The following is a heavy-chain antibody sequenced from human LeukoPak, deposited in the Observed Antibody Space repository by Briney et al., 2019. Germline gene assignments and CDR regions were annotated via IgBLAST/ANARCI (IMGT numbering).Heavy chain of an antibody. D-gene: IGHD2-2*01. CDR2: IYYSGST. J-gene: IGHJ4*02. CDR3: ARLPSGTSFDY. Sequence: SETLSLTCTVSGGSISSYYWSWIRQPPGKGLEWIGYIYYSGSTNYNPSLKSRVTISVDTSKNQFSLQLISVTAADTAVYYCARLPSGTSFDYWGQGTLVTVSS. V-gene: IGHV4-59*08. CDR1: GGSISSYY.